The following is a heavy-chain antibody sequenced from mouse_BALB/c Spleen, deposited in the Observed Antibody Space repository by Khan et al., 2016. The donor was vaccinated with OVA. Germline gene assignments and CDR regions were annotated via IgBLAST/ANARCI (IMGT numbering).Heavy chain of an antibody. CDR3: ERLAEEYDSEGFAY. Sequence: SGGDLVKPGGSLKLSCAASGFTFSTYGMSWVRQTPDKRLEWVATVSTGGGYTYYPDSVKGRFTISRDNAKNTLYLQMSSLKSEDTAMFYCERLAEEYDSEGFAYGGQGTLVTVSA. J-gene: IGHJ3*01. V-gene: IGHV5-6*01. CDR2: VSTGGGYT. D-gene: IGHD2-12*01. CDR1: GFTFSTYG.